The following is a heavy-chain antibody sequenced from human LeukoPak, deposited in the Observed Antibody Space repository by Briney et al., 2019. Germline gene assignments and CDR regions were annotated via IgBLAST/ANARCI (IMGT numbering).Heavy chain of an antibody. CDR1: GFTLSSNY. D-gene: IGHD1-26*01. J-gene: IGHJ4*02. CDR2: ISSGGNT. CDR3: ARERYNSGVEY. Sequence: GGSLRLSCAASGFTLSSNYVAWVRQAPGKGLDWVSVISSGGNTYYADPVKGRFTISRDSSKNTVYLQMNNLRVEDTAVYYCARERYNSGVEYWGQGILVSVSS. V-gene: IGHV3-53*01.